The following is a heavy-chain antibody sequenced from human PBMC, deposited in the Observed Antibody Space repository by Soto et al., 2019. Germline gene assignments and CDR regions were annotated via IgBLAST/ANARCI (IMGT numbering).Heavy chain of an antibody. Sequence: PGGSLRLSCAASGFTFSSYGLHWVRQAPGKGLEWVAVISYDGTVKYYADSVKGRFTISRDNSKNTLYLQMNSLRAADTAVFYCAKDRYCSGASCYGDFDYWGQGTLVTVS. CDR2: ISYDGTVK. D-gene: IGHD2-15*01. CDR3: AKDRYCSGASCYGDFDY. CDR1: GFTFSSYG. V-gene: IGHV3-30*18. J-gene: IGHJ4*02.